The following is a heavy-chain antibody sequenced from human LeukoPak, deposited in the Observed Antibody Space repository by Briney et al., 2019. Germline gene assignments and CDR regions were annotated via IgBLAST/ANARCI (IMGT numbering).Heavy chain of an antibody. J-gene: IGHJ5*02. V-gene: IGHV4-39*01. Sequence: SETLSLTCTVSGGSISSSSYYWGWIRQPPGKGLEWIGGIYYSGCTYYNPSLKSRVTISVDTSKNQFSLKLSSVTAADTAVYYCASEVPSTDDYGKANWFDPWGQGTLVTVSS. CDR2: IYYSGCT. D-gene: IGHD4-17*01. CDR1: GGSISSSSYY. CDR3: ASEVPSTDDYGKANWFDP.